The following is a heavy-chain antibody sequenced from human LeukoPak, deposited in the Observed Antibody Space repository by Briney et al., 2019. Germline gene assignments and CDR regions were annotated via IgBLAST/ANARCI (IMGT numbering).Heavy chain of an antibody. CDR2: ISSSSSYI. D-gene: IGHD3-3*01. CDR1: GFTFSSYS. Sequence: PGGSLRLSCAASGFTFSSYSMNWVRQAPGKGLEWVSSISSSSSYIYYADSVKGRFTISRDNAKNSLYLQMNSLRAEDTALYYCARESEVWGMGYDFWSGYYRGRYYMDVWGKGTTVTVSS. J-gene: IGHJ6*03. V-gene: IGHV3-21*04. CDR3: ARESEVWGMGYDFWSGYYRGRYYMDV.